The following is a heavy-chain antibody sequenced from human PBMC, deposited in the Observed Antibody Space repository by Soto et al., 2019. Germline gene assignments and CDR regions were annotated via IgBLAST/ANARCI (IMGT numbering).Heavy chain of an antibody. CDR2: VSGYSGST. Sequence: QVQVVQSGTEVKKPGASVKVSCNSSGYNLVSYGISWMRQAPGQGLEWMGWVSGYSGSTDYAQNFQGRVTMTTETSTNTAYMELRNLRSDDTAMYYCARAVSGYYMDYWGQGTLVTVSS. CDR1: GYNLVSYG. J-gene: IGHJ4*02. D-gene: IGHD3-22*01. V-gene: IGHV1-18*01. CDR3: ARAVSGYYMDY.